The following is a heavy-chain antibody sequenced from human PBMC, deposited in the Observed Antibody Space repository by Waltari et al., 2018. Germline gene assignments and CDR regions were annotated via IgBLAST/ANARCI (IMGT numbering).Heavy chain of an antibody. D-gene: IGHD4-17*01. CDR3: ARAYGDYDAVDY. Sequence: QVQLQESGPGLVKPSETLSLTCTVSGGSISSHYWSWIRQPPGKGLEWIGYIYYSGSTNYNPSLKSRVTISVDTSKNQFSLKLSSVTAADTAVYYCARAYGDYDAVDYWGQGTLVTVSS. CDR2: IYYSGST. CDR1: GGSISSHY. J-gene: IGHJ4*02. V-gene: IGHV4-59*11.